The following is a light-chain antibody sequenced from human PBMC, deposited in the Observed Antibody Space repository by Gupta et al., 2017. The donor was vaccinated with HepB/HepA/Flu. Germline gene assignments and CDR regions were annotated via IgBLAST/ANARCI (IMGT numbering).Light chain of an antibody. CDR2: DAS. Sequence: EIVLTQLPATLSLSPGERATLSCRASQSVSIYLAWYQHKPGQPPRLLIYDASNRATGIPARFSGSGAGTDFTLTISSREPEDSAVYYCQQRSKGPPGISFGHGTKVEIK. CDR1: QSVSIY. J-gene: IGKJ3*01. V-gene: IGKV3-11*01. CDR3: QQRSKGPPGIS.